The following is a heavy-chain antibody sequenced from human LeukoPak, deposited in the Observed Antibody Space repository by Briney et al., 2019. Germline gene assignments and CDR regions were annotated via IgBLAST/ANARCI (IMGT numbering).Heavy chain of an antibody. Sequence: PSQTLSLTCTVSGGSISSGSYYWSWIRQPAGKGLEWIGRIYTSGSTNYNPSLKSRVTISVDTSKKQFSLKLSSVSDADTAVYYCARDGRGYYYYGMDVWGQGTTVTVSS. J-gene: IGHJ6*02. CDR1: GGSISSGSYY. CDR3: ARDGRGYYYYGMDV. CDR2: IYTSGST. V-gene: IGHV4-61*02. D-gene: IGHD3-10*01.